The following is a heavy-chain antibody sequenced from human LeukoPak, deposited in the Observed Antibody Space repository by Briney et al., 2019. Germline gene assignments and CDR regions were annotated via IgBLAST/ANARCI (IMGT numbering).Heavy chain of an antibody. Sequence: PGGSLRLSCAASGFTFDDYAMHWVRQAPGKGLEWVSGISWNSGSIGYADSVKGRFTISRDNAKNSLYLQMNSLRAEDTALYYCAKGSSPEHGWDYFDYWGQGTLVTVSS. CDR3: AKGSSPEHGWDYFDY. D-gene: IGHD1-26*01. CDR1: GFTFDDYA. J-gene: IGHJ4*02. CDR2: ISWNSGSI. V-gene: IGHV3-9*01.